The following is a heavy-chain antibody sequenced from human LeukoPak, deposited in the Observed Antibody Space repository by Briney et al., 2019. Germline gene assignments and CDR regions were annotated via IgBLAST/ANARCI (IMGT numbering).Heavy chain of an antibody. V-gene: IGHV3-48*03. D-gene: IGHD3-9*01. J-gene: IGHJ2*01. CDR3: ARDSPNYDILTGYPYWYFDL. Sequence: PGGSLRLSCAASGFTFSSYEMNWVRQAPGKGLEWVSYISSSGSTIYYADSVKGRFPISRDNAKNSLYLQMNSLRAEDTAVYYCARDSPNYDILTGYPYWYFDLWGRGTLVTVSS. CDR1: GFTFSSYE. CDR2: ISSSGSTI.